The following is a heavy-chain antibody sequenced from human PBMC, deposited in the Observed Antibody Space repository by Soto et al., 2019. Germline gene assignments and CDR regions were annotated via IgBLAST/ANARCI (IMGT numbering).Heavy chain of an antibody. J-gene: IGHJ3*02. CDR2: INGDGSST. CDR1: GFTFSSHW. CDR3: ARGLVEWWKQTDI. Sequence: EVQLVESGGGLVQPGGSLRLSCAASGFTFSSHWMHWVRQAPGKGLVWVSRINGDGSSTTYADSVKGRFTISRDDAKSTLYLEMNSVRAEDTAVYYGARGLVEWWKQTDIWGQGTVVTVSS. V-gene: IGHV3-74*01. D-gene: IGHD3-3*01.